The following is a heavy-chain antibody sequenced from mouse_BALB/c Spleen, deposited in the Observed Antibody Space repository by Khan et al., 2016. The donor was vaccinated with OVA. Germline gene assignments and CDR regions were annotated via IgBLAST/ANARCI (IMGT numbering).Heavy chain of an antibody. J-gene: IGHJ2*01. D-gene: IGHD1-1*01. CDR2: INPSTGYT. Sequence: VHLVESGAELAKPGASVKMSCKASGYTFINYWILWVKQRPGQGLEWIGYINPSTGYTEYNQNFKDKATLTSDKSSSTAYMQMSSLTSVDSAVNYCARRGRRWDFDYWGQDTTRTVSS. V-gene: IGHV1-7*01. CDR3: ARRGRRWDFDY. CDR1: GYTFINYW.